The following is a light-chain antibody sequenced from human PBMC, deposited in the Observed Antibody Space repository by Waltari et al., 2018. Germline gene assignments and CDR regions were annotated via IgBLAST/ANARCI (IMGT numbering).Light chain of an antibody. CDR3: QHYVRLPVT. CDR2: DAS. V-gene: IGKV3-20*01. J-gene: IGKJ1*01. CDR1: QSVGRA. Sequence: VLTQSPGTLSLSPGERATLSCRASQSVGRAIAWYQQKPGQAPRLLIYDASIKATGVPDRCSGSGSGTDFSLTISRREPEEVAVYNCQHYVRLPVTFGQGTKVE.